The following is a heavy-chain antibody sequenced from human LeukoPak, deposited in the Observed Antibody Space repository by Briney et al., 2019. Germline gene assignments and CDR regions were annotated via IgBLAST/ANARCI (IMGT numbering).Heavy chain of an antibody. V-gene: IGHV4-34*01. J-gene: IGHJ5*02. CDR1: GGSFSGYY. CDR2: INHSGST. D-gene: IGHD3-10*01. CDR3: ATMVRGVIDNWFDP. Sequence: PSETLSLTCAVYGGSFSGYYWSWIRQPPGKGLEWIGEINHSGSTNYNPSLKSRVTISVDTSKNQFSLKLSSVTAADTAVYYCATMVRGVIDNWFDPWGQGTLVTVSS.